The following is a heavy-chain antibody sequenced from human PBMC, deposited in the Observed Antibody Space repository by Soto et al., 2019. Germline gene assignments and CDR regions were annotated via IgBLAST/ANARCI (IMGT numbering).Heavy chain of an antibody. CDR2: IWYDGSNK. Sequence: QVQLVESGGGVVQTGRSLRLSCAASGFTFNNYGMHWVRQAPGKGLEWGAVIWYDGSNKYYADYVKGRFTISRDNSKNTLYLQMNSLRAEDTAVYYCARDSGGVRYGDYAWFFDYWGQGTLVTVSS. D-gene: IGHD4-17*01. CDR1: GFTFNNYG. CDR3: ARDSGGVRYGDYAWFFDY. J-gene: IGHJ4*02. V-gene: IGHV3-33*01.